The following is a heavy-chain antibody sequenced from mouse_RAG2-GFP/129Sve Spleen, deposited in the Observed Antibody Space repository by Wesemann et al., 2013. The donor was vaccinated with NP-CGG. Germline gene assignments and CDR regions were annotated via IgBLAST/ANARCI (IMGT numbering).Heavy chain of an antibody. Sequence: NNYATYYADSVKDRFTISRDDSQSMLYLQMNNLKTEDTAMYYCVRLWFAYWGQGTLVTVSA. CDR2: NNYAT. J-gene: IGHJ3*01. V-gene: IGHV10S3*01. CDR3: VRLWFAY.